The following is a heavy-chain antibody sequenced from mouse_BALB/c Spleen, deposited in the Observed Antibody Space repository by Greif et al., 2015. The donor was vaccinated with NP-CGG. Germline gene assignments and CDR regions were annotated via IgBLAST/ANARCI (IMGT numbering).Heavy chain of an antibody. J-gene: IGHJ4*01. CDR1: GYTFTSYW. Sequence: LQESGAELAKPGASVKMSCKASGYTFTSYWMHWVKQRPGQGLEWIGYINPSTGYTEYNQKFKDKATLTADKSSSTAYMQLSSLTSEDSAVYYCARRGTTVVASMDYWGQGTSVTVSS. D-gene: IGHD1-1*01. V-gene: IGHV1-7*01. CDR2: INPSTGYT. CDR3: ARRGTTVVASMDY.